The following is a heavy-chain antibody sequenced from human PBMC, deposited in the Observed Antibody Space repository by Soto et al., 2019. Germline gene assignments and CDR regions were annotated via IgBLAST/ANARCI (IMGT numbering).Heavy chain of an antibody. V-gene: IGHV3-23*01. D-gene: IGHD2-8*01. CDR1: GFTFSSYA. CDR3: AKLGFVLMELYYFHQ. J-gene: IGHJ4*01. CDR2: ISGNSGKT. Sequence: VGSLRLSCTASGFTFSSYAMSWVRQAPGKELEWVSTISGNSGKTNYAESVKGRFSICRDNSKNTVHLQLDRLRAEDTAVYFCAKLGFVLMELYYFHQWGHGTLVTVSS.